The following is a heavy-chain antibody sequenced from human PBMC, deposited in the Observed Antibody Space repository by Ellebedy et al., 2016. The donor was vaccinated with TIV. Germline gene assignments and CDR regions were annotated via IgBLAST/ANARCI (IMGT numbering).Heavy chain of an antibody. CDR3: ARGVSYYQDSSGYGTV. CDR1: GFTFSSYW. CDR2: INSDGSDT. Sequence: GESLKISXAASGFTFSSYWMNWVRQAPGKGLVWVSRINSDGSDTNYADSVKGRFTISRDNAENTLYLQMSGLRAEDTAVYYCARGVSYYQDSSGYGTVWGQGTTVTVSS. D-gene: IGHD3-22*01. J-gene: IGHJ6*02. V-gene: IGHV3-74*01.